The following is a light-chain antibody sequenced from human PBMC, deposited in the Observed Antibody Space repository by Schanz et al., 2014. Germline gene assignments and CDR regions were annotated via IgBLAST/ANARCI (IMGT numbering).Light chain of an antibody. J-gene: IGLJ2*01. CDR2: EGT. V-gene: IGLV2-14*02. CDR1: SSDVGSYDL. CDR3: SSYTSSSTL. Sequence: QSALTQPASVSGSPGQSITVSCSGISSDVGSYDLVSWYQQHPGKAPKHMIYEGTKRPSGVSNRFSGSKSANTASLTISGLQAEDEADYYCSSYTSSSTLFGGGTKLTVL.